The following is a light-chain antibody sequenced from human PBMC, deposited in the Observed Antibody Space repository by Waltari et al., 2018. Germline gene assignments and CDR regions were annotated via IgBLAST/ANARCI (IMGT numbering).Light chain of an antibody. CDR1: QSVSSS. V-gene: IGKV3-11*01. J-gene: IGKJ5*01. CDR2: DAS. CDR3: QQRSIWPIT. Sequence: EIVLTQSPATLSLSPGERATLSCRASQSVSSSLGWYQQKHGQAPRLLIYDASNRATGIPARFSGSGSGTDFTLTISSLEPEDFAVYYCQQRSIWPITFGQGTRLEIK.